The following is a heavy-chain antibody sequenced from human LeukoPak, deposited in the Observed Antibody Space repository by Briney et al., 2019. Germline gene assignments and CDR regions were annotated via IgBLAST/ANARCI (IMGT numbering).Heavy chain of an antibody. CDR2: ISAYNGNT. CDR3: ARDISISTEVIVAGR. CDR1: GYTFTSYG. V-gene: IGHV1-18*01. D-gene: IGHD3-16*02. Sequence: GASVNVSCKASGYTFTSYGISWVRQAPGQGLEWMGWISAYNGNTNYAQKLQGRVTMTTDTSTSTAYMELRSLRSDDTAVYYCARDISISTEVIVAGRWGQGTLVTVSS. J-gene: IGHJ4*02.